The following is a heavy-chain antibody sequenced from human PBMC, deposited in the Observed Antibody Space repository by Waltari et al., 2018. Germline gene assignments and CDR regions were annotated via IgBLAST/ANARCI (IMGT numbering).Heavy chain of an antibody. CDR2: IYYSGGT. J-gene: IGHJ2*01. CDR3: ARHPAMTIMLWYFDL. CDR1: GGSISSSSYY. V-gene: IGHV4-39*01. D-gene: IGHD2-8*01. Sequence: QLQLQESGPGLVKPSETLSLTCTVSGGSISSSSYYWGWIRQPPGKGLEWIGSIYYSGGTYYNPSLKSRGTISVDTSKNQFSLKRSSVTAADTAGYYCARHPAMTIMLWYFDLWGRGTLVTVSS.